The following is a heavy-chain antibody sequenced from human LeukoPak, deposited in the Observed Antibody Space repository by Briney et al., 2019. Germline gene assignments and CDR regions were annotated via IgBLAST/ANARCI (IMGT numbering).Heavy chain of an antibody. CDR1: GFTFSSYA. D-gene: IGHD2-2*02. CDR2: ISYDGSNK. J-gene: IGHJ4*02. V-gene: IGHV3-30-3*01. CDR3: AKGKAPAAIPDYFDY. Sequence: PGGSLRLSCAASGFTFSSYAMHWVRQAPGKGLEWVAVISYDGSNKYYADSVKGRFTISRDNSKNTLYLQMNSLRAEDTAVYYCAKGKAPAAIPDYFDYWGQGTLVTVSS.